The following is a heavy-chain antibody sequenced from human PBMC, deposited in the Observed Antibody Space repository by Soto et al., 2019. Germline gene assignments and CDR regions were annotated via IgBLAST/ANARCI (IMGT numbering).Heavy chain of an antibody. CDR1: GFTFGNYW. CDR3: ARDWSPFDL. CDR2: IKQDGSRK. D-gene: IGHD3-3*01. Sequence: RLSCAASGFTFGNYWMTWVRQAPGKGLEWVANIKQDGSRKDYVDSVKGRFTVSRDNAKNSLYLQMDSLSAGDTAMYYCARDWSPFDLWGQGTLVTVSS. J-gene: IGHJ4*02. V-gene: IGHV3-7*01.